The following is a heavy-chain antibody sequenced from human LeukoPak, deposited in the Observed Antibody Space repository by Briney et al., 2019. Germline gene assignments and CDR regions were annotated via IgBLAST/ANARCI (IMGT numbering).Heavy chain of an antibody. V-gene: IGHV3-21*01. D-gene: IGHD6-13*01. CDR2: LSSSSSYI. CDR1: GFTFSSYG. Sequence: GGSLRLSCAASGFTFSSYGMSWVRQAPGKGLEWVSSLSSSSSYIGYADSVKGRFTISRDNAKNSLYLQMNSLRAEDTAVYYCARAGRAYSSSWYWFDPWGQGTLVTVSS. CDR3: ARAGRAYSSSWYWFDP. J-gene: IGHJ5*02.